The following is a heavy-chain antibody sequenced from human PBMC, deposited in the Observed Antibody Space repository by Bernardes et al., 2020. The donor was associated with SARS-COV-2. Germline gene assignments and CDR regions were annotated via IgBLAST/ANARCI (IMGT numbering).Heavy chain of an antibody. V-gene: IGHV4-30-2*01. J-gene: IGHJ4*02. D-gene: IGHD3-10*01. CDR1: GGSISSGDYS. Sequence: SETLSLTRAVFGGSISSGDYSWSWIRQPPGKGLEWIGYIYQSGTTYYNPSLKSRVTISLDTSKTHFSLNLSSVTAADTAMYYCARGTLSSRATYYFDYWGQATLVTVSS. CDR3: ARGTLSSRATYYFDY. CDR2: IYQSGTT.